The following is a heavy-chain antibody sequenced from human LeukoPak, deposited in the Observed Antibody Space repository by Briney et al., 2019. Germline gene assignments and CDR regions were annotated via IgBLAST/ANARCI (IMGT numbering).Heavy chain of an antibody. CDR1: GYSFTSYW. D-gene: IGHD2-2*01. J-gene: IGHJ5*02. CDR2: IYPGDSDT. Sequence: GASLKISCKGSGYSFTSYWIGWVRQLPGKGLEWMGIIYPGDSDTRYSPSFQGQVTISADKSISTAYLQWSSLKASDTAMYYCARGIVVVPSRNWFDPWGQGTLVTVSS. V-gene: IGHV5-51*01. CDR3: ARGIVVVPSRNWFDP.